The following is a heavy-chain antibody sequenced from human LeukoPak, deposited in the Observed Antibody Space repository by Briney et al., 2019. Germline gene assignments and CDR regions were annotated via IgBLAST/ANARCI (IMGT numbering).Heavy chain of an antibody. J-gene: IGHJ6*02. CDR3: ARVSSHSSGYYYGYYYYGMDV. Sequence: ASVKVSCKASGGTFSSYAISWVRQAPGQGLEWMGIINPSGGSTSYAQKFQGRVTMTRDTSTSTVYMELSSLRSEDTAVYYCARVSSHSSGYYYGYYYYGMDVWGQGTTVTVSS. CDR1: GGTFSSYA. CDR2: INPSGGST. V-gene: IGHV1-46*01. D-gene: IGHD3-22*01.